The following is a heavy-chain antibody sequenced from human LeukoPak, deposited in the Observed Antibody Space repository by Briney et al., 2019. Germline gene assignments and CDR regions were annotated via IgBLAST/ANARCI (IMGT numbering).Heavy chain of an antibody. CDR3: ARGGAARPDF. CDR2: IFSSSTYI. Sequence: GGSLRLSCAASGFTFNTYSMNWVRQAPGKGLEWVSFIFSSSTYIYYTDSVKGRFTISRDNAKNSLYLQMNSLRVEDTAVYYCARGGAARPDFWGQGTLVTVSS. D-gene: IGHD6-6*01. J-gene: IGHJ4*02. CDR1: GFTFNTYS. V-gene: IGHV3-21*01.